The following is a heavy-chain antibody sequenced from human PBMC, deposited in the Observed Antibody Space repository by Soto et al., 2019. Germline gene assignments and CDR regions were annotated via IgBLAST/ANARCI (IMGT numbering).Heavy chain of an antibody. CDR3: ATEMGATQGPFDN. J-gene: IGHJ4*02. V-gene: IGHV3-23*01. CDR1: VFPFGANA. D-gene: IGHD1-26*01. Sequence: GGSLRLYCVVSVFPFGANAMSWVRQAPGKGLEWVSGLSNTGRRTSYADSVKGRFNISRDKSENTVYLQMNSLRVEDTAVYYCATEMGATQGPFDNWGQGTLVTVSS. CDR2: LSNTGRRT.